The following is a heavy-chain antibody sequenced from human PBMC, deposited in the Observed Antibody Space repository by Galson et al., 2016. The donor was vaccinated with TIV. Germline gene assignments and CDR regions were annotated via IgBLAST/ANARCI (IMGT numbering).Heavy chain of an antibody. CDR2: IWYDGTNT. CDR3: ARTGANTLYSGGYGDDDGFDF. J-gene: IGHJ3*01. CDR1: GFTFSIYA. V-gene: IGHV3-33*08. Sequence: LRLSCAASGFTFSIYAMHWVRQAPGKGLEWVAVIWYDGTNTHYADSVKGRFTISKDNSENTLNLQMNTLRAEDTAVYYCARTGANTLYSGGYGDDDGFDFWGQGTMVTVSS. D-gene: IGHD1-26*01.